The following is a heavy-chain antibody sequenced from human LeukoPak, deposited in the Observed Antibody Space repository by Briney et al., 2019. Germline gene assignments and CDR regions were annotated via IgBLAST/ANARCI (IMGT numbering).Heavy chain of an antibody. Sequence: GGSLRLSCAASGFTVSSNYMSWVCQAPGKGLEWVSVIYSGGSTYYADSVKGRFTISRDNSKNTLYLQMNSLRAEDTAVYYCARVKSGYSGYGLDYWGQGTLVTVSS. V-gene: IGHV3-66*01. CDR2: IYSGGST. CDR1: GFTVSSNY. D-gene: IGHD5-12*01. J-gene: IGHJ4*02. CDR3: ARVKSGYSGYGLDY.